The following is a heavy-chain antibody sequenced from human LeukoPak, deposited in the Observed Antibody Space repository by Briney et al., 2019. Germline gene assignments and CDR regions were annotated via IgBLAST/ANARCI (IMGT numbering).Heavy chain of an antibody. J-gene: IGHJ5*02. CDR1: GGSINSYY. CDR3: ARTVSGYYFNA. D-gene: IGHD5-12*01. V-gene: IGHV4-59*01. CDR2: VAYSGST. Sequence: SETLSLTSTVSGGSINSYYWSWIRQPPGKGLEWIGYVAYSGSTNYNPSLKSRVTISLDTSKNQFSLKLSSVTAADTAVYYCARTVSGYYFNAWGPGTLVTVSS.